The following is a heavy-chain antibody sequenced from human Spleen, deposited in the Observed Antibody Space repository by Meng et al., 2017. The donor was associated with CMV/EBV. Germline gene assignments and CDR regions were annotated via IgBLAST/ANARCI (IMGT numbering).Heavy chain of an antibody. D-gene: IGHD3-22*01. V-gene: IGHV3-30*02. CDR1: GFTFSSYS. J-gene: IGHJ3*02. CDR2: IPYDGTNK. Sequence: GGSLRLSCAASGFTFSSYSMNWVRQAPGKGLEWVAFIPYDGTNKYYADSVKGRFTITRDNAESTLFLQMNSLRADVTAIYYCARGEIWRYFDSYGSHPDAFDIWGQGTMVTVSS. CDR3: ARGEIWRYFDSYGSHPDAFDI.